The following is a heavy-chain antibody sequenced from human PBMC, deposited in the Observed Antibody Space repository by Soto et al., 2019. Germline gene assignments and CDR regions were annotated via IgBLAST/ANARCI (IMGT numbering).Heavy chain of an antibody. D-gene: IGHD6-13*01. Sequence: GGSLRLSCAASGFSFSSYGMHWVRQAPGKGLEWVAVIWYDGSNKYYADSVKGRFTISRDNSKNTLYLQMNSLRAEDTAVYYCARDVPLGIAAAGTHFDYWGQGTLVTVSS. J-gene: IGHJ4*02. CDR3: ARDVPLGIAAAGTHFDY. V-gene: IGHV3-33*08. CDR1: GFSFSSYG. CDR2: IWYDGSNK.